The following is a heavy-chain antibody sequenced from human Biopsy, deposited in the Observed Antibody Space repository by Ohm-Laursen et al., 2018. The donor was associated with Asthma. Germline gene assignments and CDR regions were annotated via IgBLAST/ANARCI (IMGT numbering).Heavy chain of an antibody. Sequence: SLRLSCAASGFTVSTNGMSWVRQPPGKGLEWVSVIYSGGGTYYADSVQGRVTISRDNSENTLSLQMNSLRAEDTAVYYCARAYGGSFFSGSFDIWGQGTMVTASS. V-gene: IGHV3-53*01. J-gene: IGHJ3*02. D-gene: IGHD4-23*01. CDR1: GFTVSTNG. CDR2: IYSGGGT. CDR3: ARAYGGSFFSGSFDI.